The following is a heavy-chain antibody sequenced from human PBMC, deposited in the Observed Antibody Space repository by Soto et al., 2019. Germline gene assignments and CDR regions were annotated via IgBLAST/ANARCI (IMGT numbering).Heavy chain of an antibody. V-gene: IGHV3-33*01. J-gene: IGHJ2*01. D-gene: IGHD1-26*01. CDR3: ARDSALRKRYSDSWTPSRYFDL. CDR1: GFSFYNYG. CDR2: IWYDGSSK. Sequence: QVQLAESGGGVVQPGTSLRVSCEASGFSFYNYGMHWVRQAPGKGLEWVALIWYDGSSKYHADSVGGRFTISRDNSQKTLYLQMNSLRAEDTAVYYCARDSALRKRYSDSWTPSRYFDLWGRGTLVSVSS.